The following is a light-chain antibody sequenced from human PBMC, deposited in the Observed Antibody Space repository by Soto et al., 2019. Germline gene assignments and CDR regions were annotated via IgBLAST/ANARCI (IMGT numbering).Light chain of an antibody. J-gene: IGLJ1*01. V-gene: IGLV2-8*01. CDR1: SSYVGGYNY. Sequence: QSVLTQPPSGSGSPGQSVTISCTGTSSYVGGYNYVSWYQQHPGKAPKLIIYEVYKRPSGVPDRFSGSKSGNTAALTVSGLQAEDEADYYCSSYVGTNSYVFGTGTKVTVL. CDR2: EVY. CDR3: SSYVGTNSYV.